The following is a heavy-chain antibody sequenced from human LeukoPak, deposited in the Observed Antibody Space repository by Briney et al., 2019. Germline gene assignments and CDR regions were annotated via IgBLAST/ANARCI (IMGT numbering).Heavy chain of an antibody. Sequence: SVKVSCKASGGTFSSYAISWVRQAPGQGLEWMGGIIPIFGTANYAQKFQGRVTITTDESTSTAYMELSSLRSEDTAVYYCARGFGSSWYLPGGYFDYWGQGTLVTVSS. CDR3: ARGFGSSWYLPGGYFDY. J-gene: IGHJ4*02. CDR2: IIPIFGTA. CDR1: GGTFSSYA. D-gene: IGHD6-13*01. V-gene: IGHV1-69*05.